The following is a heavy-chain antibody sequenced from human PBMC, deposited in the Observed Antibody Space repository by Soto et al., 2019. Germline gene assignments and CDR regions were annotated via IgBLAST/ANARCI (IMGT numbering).Heavy chain of an antibody. J-gene: IGHJ3*02. CDR2: ISYDGSNK. D-gene: IGHD6-6*01. CDR1: GFTFSSYG. Sequence: GGSLRLSCAASGFTFSSYGMHWVRQAPGKGLEWVAVISYDGSNKYYADSVKGRFTISRDNSKNTLYLQMNSLRAEDTAVYYCAKDIKSIAARRGAGAFDIWGQGTMVTVSS. V-gene: IGHV3-30*18. CDR3: AKDIKSIAARRGAGAFDI.